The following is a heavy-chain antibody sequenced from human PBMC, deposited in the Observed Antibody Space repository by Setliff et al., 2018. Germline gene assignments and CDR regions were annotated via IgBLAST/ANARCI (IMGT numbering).Heavy chain of an antibody. V-gene: IGHV4-39*07. D-gene: IGHD3-16*01. CDR1: GGSISSSTNY. CDR3: ARGFTAQPAMLRGNWFDP. CDR2: IYDRGST. J-gene: IGHJ5*02. Sequence: SETLSLTCTVSGGSISSSTNYWGWIRQPPGKGLEWIGNIYDRGSTHYNPSLKGRVTIPEDTSKSQSSLKLSSVTAADTAVYYCARGFTAQPAMLRGNWFDPWGRGTLVTVSS.